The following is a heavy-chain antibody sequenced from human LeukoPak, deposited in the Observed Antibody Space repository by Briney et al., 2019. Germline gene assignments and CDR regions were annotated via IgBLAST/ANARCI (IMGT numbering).Heavy chain of an antibody. Sequence: ASVRVSCKASGYTFTSYDINWVRQATGQGLEWMGWMNPNSGNTGYAQKFQGRVTMTRNTSISTAYMELSSLRSEDTAVYYCARVYSSSAYYFDYWGQGTLVTVSS. D-gene: IGHD6-13*01. CDR2: MNPNSGNT. J-gene: IGHJ4*02. V-gene: IGHV1-8*01. CDR3: ARVYSSSAYYFDY. CDR1: GYTFTSYD.